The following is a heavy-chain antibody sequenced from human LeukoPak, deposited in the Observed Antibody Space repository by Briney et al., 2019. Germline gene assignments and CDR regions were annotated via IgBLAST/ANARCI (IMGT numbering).Heavy chain of an antibody. J-gene: IGHJ4*02. CDR1: GFTSSDYY. CDR3: ARGGGYCSGGSCYPYYFDY. V-gene: IGHV3-11*01. CDR2: ISSSGSTI. D-gene: IGHD2-15*01. Sequence: NAGGSLRLSCVASGFTSSDYYMSWIRQAPGKGLEWVSYISSSGSTIYYADSVKGRFTISGDNAKNSLYLQMNSLRAEDTAVYYCARGGGYCSGGSCYPYYFDYWGQGTLVTVSS.